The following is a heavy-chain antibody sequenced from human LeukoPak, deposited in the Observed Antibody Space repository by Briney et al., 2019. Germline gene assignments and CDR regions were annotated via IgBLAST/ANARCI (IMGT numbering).Heavy chain of an antibody. D-gene: IGHD6-13*01. J-gene: IGHJ5*02. CDR2: ISYDGSNK. CDR1: GFTFSSYA. Sequence: PGGSLRLSCAASGFTFSSYAMHWVRQAPGKGLEWVAVISYDGSNKYYADSVKGRFTISRDNSKNTLYLQMNSQRAEDTAVYYCARDLIAAAGTTWFDPWGQGTLVTVSS. CDR3: ARDLIAAAGTTWFDP. V-gene: IGHV3-30-3*01.